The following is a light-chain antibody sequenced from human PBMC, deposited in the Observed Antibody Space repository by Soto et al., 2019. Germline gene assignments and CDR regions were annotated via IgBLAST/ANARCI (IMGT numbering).Light chain of an antibody. V-gene: IGKV3-20*01. CDR1: QSVNIH. Sequence: EIVMTQSPATLSVSLGERATLSCRASQSVNIHLAWYQQKPGQAPRLLIYGASSRATGIPDRFSGSGSGTDFTLTISRLEPEDFAVYYCQQYGSSRRTFGQGTKVDI. CDR2: GAS. J-gene: IGKJ1*01. CDR3: QQYGSSRRT.